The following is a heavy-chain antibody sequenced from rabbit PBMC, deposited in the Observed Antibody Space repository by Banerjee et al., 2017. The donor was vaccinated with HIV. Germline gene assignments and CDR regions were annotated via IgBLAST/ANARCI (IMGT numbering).Heavy chain of an antibody. V-gene: IGHV1S45*01. D-gene: IGHD7-1*01. CDR1: GFSFSGYCY. J-gene: IGHJ4*01. CDR3: ARVSPGDTVYTFDYFYL. CDR2: IDAGSAGNT. Sequence: QEQLVESGGDLVKPGASLTLTCTASGFSFSGYCYMCWVRQAPGKGLEWIACIDAGSAGNTYYASWASGRFTVSRTSSTTVTLQMTSLTAADTATYFCARVSPGDTVYTFDYFYLWGPGTLVTVS.